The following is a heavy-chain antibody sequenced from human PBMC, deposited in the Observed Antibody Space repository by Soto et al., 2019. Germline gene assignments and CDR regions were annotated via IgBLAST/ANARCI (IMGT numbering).Heavy chain of an antibody. D-gene: IGHD5-18*01. J-gene: IGHJ4*02. V-gene: IGHV1-69*13. CDR2: FIAMLGTP. Sequence: GASVKVSCKASGGTFGSQGIAWVRQAPGQGLEWMGGFIAMLGTPTYAKKVQGRATITADESLTSSYLELRSLRSEDTAVYFCARRAMANFDYWGQGTVVTVSS. CDR3: ARRAMANFDY. CDR1: GGTFGSQG.